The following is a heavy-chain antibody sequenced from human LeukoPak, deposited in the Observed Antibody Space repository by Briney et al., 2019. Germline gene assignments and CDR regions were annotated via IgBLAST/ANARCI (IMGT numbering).Heavy chain of an antibody. J-gene: IGHJ3*02. CDR2: MYHSGST. Sequence: SETLSLTCTVSGYSINSAYYWGWIRQPPGKGLEWIGSMYHSGSTYYNPSLQSRVTISVDTSKNQFSLKLSSVTAADTAVYYCARGYYYDSSGYPDAFDIWGQGTMVTVSS. D-gene: IGHD3-22*01. CDR3: ARGYYYDSSGYPDAFDI. CDR1: GYSINSAYY. V-gene: IGHV4-38-2*02.